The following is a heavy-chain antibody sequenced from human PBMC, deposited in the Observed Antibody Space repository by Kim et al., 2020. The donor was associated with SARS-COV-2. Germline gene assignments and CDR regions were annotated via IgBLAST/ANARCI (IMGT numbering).Heavy chain of an antibody. CDR1: GFTFSSFW. D-gene: IGHD2-15*01. Sequence: GGSLRLSCTGSGFTFSSFWMTWVRQAPGKGLEWVANIKEDGSEKYHVDSVKGRFTISRDNARNSLYLQMNSLRVEDTALYSCARDSRYCGNTDCRGDAFDSWGHGTNVTVSS. J-gene: IGHJ3*02. V-gene: IGHV3-7*01. CDR3: ARDSRYCGNTDCRGDAFDS. CDR2: IKEDGSEK.